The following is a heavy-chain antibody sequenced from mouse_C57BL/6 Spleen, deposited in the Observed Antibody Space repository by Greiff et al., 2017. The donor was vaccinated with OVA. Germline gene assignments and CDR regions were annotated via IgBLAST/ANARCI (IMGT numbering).Heavy chain of an antibody. CDR2: ISSGSSTI. CDR3: AMIRCAYYAMDY. D-gene: IGHD1-1*01. Sequence: EVQVVESGGGLVKPGGSLKLSCAASGFTFSDYGMHWVRQAPEKGLEWVAYISSGSSTIYYADTVKGRFTISRDNAKNTLFLQMTSLRSEDTAMYYCAMIRCAYYAMDYWGQGTSVTVSS. V-gene: IGHV5-17*01. J-gene: IGHJ4*01. CDR1: GFTFSDYG.